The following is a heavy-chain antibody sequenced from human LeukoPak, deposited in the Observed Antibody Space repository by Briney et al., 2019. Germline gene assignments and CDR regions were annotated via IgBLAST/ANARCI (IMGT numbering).Heavy chain of an antibody. V-gene: IGHV3-64D*06. J-gene: IGHJ4*02. CDR3: VGYASGSYKVDY. Sequence: GGCLRHSRSSSRFTLHTYALHWVRPAPGKGLEDVSAISSNGGTTNYADSVRGRFTISRDNSKNTLYLQLSALRAEDTALYYCVGYASGSYKVDYWGQGTLVIVSS. CDR2: ISSNGGTT. D-gene: IGHD3-10*01. CDR1: RFTLHTYA.